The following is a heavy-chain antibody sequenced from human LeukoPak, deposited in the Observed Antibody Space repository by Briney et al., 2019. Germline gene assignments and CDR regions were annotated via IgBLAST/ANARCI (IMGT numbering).Heavy chain of an antibody. Sequence: SETLSLTCTVSGGSISSYYWSWIRQPPGKGLEWIGYIYYSGSTNYNPSLKSRVTISVDTSKNQFSLKLSSVTAADTAVYYCARVPQYYDSTGYYWNNAFDIWGQGTMVTVSP. CDR2: IYYSGST. V-gene: IGHV4-59*01. CDR1: GGSISSYY. D-gene: IGHD3-22*01. CDR3: ARVPQYYDSTGYYWNNAFDI. J-gene: IGHJ3*02.